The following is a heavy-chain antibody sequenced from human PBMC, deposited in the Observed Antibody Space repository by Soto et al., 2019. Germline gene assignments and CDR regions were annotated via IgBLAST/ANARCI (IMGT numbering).Heavy chain of an antibody. Sequence: PSETLSLTCTVSGVSISSYHWSWIRQPPGKGLEWIGYMSNSGSTNYNPSLKSRVTISVETSKNQFSLKLSSVTAADTAVYYCARHYCSGGGCYYFDNWGQGTLVTVSS. CDR1: GVSISSYH. V-gene: IGHV4-59*08. CDR2: MSNSGST. D-gene: IGHD2-15*01. CDR3: ARHYCSGGGCYYFDN. J-gene: IGHJ4*02.